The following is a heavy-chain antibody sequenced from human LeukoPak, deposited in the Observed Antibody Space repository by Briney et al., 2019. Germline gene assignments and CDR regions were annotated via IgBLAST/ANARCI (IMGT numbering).Heavy chain of an antibody. J-gene: IGHJ6*02. CDR1: GGTFSSYA. Sequence: SVKVSCKASGGTFSSYAISWVRQAPGQGLEWMGGIIPIFGTANYAQKFQGRVTITADESTSTAYMELSSLRSEDTAVYYCARDDAPEYCSGASCYATKGYYYYGMDVWGQGTTVTVSS. CDR3: ARDDAPEYCSGASCYATKGYYYYGMDV. CDR2: IIPIFGTA. V-gene: IGHV1-69*13. D-gene: IGHD2-15*01.